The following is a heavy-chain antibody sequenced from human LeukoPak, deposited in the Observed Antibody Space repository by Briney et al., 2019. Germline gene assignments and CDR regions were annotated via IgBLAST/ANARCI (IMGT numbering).Heavy chain of an antibody. Sequence: PSETLSLTCTVSGGSISTSSYYWGWIRQPPGKGLEWIGEINHSGSTNYNPSLKSRVTISVDTSKNLFSLKLSSVTAADTAVYYCAGGVSPVSWFDPWGQGTLVTVSS. CDR1: GGSISTSSYY. CDR3: AGGVSPVSWFDP. J-gene: IGHJ5*02. D-gene: IGHD2-8*01. V-gene: IGHV4-39*07. CDR2: INHSGST.